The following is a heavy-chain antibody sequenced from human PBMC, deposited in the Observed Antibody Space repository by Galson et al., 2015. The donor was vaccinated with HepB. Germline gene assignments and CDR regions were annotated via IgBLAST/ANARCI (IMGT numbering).Heavy chain of an antibody. J-gene: IGHJ6*02. CDR2: FDPEDGET. CDR1: GYTLTELS. CDR3: ATELIYGDFGLVKNGMDV. V-gene: IGHV1-24*01. D-gene: IGHD4-17*01. Sequence: SVKVSCKVSGYTLTELSMHWVRQAPGKGLEWMGGFDPEDGETIYAQKFQGRVTMTEDTSTDTAYMELSSLRSEDTAVYYCATELIYGDFGLVKNGMDVWGQGTTVTVSS.